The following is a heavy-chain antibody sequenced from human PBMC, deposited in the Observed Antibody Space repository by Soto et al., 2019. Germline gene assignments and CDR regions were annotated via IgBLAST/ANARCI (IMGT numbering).Heavy chain of an antibody. CDR3: ARRRAVAGTGYYYGMDV. J-gene: IGHJ6*02. Sequence: PGESLKISCKGSGYSFTSYWIGWVRQMPGKGLEWMGIIYPGDSDTRYSPSFQGQVTISADKSISTAYLQWSSLKASDTAMYYCARRRAVAGTGYYYGMDVWGQGTTFTVSS. V-gene: IGHV5-51*01. CDR1: GYSFTSYW. D-gene: IGHD6-19*01. CDR2: IYPGDSDT.